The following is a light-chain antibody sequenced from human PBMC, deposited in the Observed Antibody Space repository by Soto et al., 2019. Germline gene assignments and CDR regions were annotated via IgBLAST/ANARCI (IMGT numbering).Light chain of an antibody. J-gene: IGKJ1*01. CDR3: QQYGHSLWT. V-gene: IGKV3-20*01. Sequence: TLSLSPGETTSRSCMVSQIVSSGHLAWYQQKPGQAPRLLIYGASSRATGIPDRFSGSGSGTDFTLTISRLEPEDYAVYYCQQYGHSLWTFGQRSIVDI. CDR1: QIVSSGH. CDR2: GAS.